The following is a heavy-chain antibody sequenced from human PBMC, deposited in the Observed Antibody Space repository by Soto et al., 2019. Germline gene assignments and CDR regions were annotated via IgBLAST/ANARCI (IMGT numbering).Heavy chain of an antibody. V-gene: IGHV3-23*01. CDR3: AKALGREDGSYRTYYYGMDV. D-gene: IGHD1-26*01. CDR1: GFTFSSYA. J-gene: IGHJ6*02. CDR2: ISGSGGST. Sequence: GGSLRLSCAASGFTFSSYAMSWVRQAPGKGLEWVSAISGSGGSTYYADSVKGRFTISRDNSKNTLYRQMNSLGAEDTAVYYCAKALGREDGSYRTYYYGMDVWGQGTTVTVSS.